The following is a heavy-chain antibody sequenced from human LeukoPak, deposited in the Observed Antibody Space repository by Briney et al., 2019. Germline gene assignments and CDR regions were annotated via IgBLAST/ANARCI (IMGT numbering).Heavy chain of an antibody. CDR3: ATTHDYGFNWSDP. V-gene: IGHV4-38-2*02. CDR1: GGSISSYY. D-gene: IGHD4-17*01. CDR2: IYHSGST. Sequence: SETLSLTCTVSGGSISSYYWGWIRQPPGKGLEWIGSIYHSGSTYYNPSLKSRVTISVDTSKNQFSLKLSSVTAADTAVYYCATTHDYGFNWSDPWGQGTLVTVSS. J-gene: IGHJ5*02.